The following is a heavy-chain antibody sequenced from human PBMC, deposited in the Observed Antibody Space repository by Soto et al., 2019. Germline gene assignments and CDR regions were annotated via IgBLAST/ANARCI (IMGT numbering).Heavy chain of an antibody. V-gene: IGHV4-59*08. D-gene: IGHD2-15*01. CDR3: AGGGYCSGGSCYPHY. CDR2: IYYSGST. Sequence: PSETLSLTCTVSGGSISSYYWSWIRQPPGKGLEWIGYIYYSGSTNYNPSLKSRVTISVDTSKNQFSLKLSSVTAADTAVYYCAGGGYCSGGSCYPHYWGQGTLVTVSS. J-gene: IGHJ4*02. CDR1: GGSISSYY.